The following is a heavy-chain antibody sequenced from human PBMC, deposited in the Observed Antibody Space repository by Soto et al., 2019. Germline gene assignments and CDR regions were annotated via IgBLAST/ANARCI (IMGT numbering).Heavy chain of an antibody. CDR1: GFTFSGSA. V-gene: IGHV3-73*01. J-gene: IGHJ6*02. CDR3: TFLADLGYCSSTSCRAGGMDV. CDR2: IRSKANSYAT. Sequence: PGGSLRLSCAASGFTFSGSAMHWVRQASGKGLEWVGRIRSKANSYATAYAASAKGRFTISRDDSKNTAYLQMNSLKTEDTAVYYCTFLADLGYCSSTSCRAGGMDVWGQGTTVTVSS. D-gene: IGHD2-2*01.